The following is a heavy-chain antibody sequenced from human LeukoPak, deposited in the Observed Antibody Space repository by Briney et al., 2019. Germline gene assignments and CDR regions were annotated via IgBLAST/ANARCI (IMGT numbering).Heavy chain of an antibody. D-gene: IGHD1-26*01. CDR1: GFTFSSYA. CDR2: ISTSGGT. J-gene: IGHJ3*02. CDR3: AKKVGGIYAFDI. Sequence: PGGSLRLSCEASGFTFSSYAMNWVRQAPGTGLEWVSGISTSGGTHYADSVKGRFTISRDNSTNTLYLQMNSLSAEDAAVYYCAKKVGGIYAFDIWGQGTMVTVSS. V-gene: IGHV3-23*01.